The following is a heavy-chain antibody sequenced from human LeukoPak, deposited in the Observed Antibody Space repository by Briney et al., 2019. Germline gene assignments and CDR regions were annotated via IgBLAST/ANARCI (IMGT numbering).Heavy chain of an antibody. D-gene: IGHD6-6*01. CDR3: AREGLRSIAARRGTRDYMDV. CDR1: GYTLTELS. V-gene: IGHV1-24*01. Sequence: ASVKVSCKVSGYTLTELSMHWVRQAPGKGLEWMGGFDPEDGETIYAQKFQGRVTMTTDTSTSTVYMEVRSLRSDDTAVYYCAREGLRSIAARRGTRDYMDVWGKGTTVIVSS. CDR2: FDPEDGET. J-gene: IGHJ6*03.